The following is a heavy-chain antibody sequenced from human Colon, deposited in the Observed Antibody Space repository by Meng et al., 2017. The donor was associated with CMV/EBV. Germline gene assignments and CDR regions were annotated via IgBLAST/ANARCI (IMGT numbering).Heavy chain of an antibody. CDR3: ASPYYYDSSGYNN. CDR1: GGSFSGYY. CDR2: INHSGST. Sequence: QPQLQQWGAGLVKPSESLHLTCAVYGGSFSGYYWSGIRQPPGKGLEWIGEINHSGSTNYNPSLKSRVTISVDTSKNQFSLKLSSVTAADTAVYYCASPYYYDSSGYNNWGQGTLVTVAS. V-gene: IGHV4-34*01. D-gene: IGHD3-22*01. J-gene: IGHJ4*02.